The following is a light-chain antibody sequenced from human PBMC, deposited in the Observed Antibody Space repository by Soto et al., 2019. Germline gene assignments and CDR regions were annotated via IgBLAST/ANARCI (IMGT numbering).Light chain of an antibody. Sequence: EIVLTQSPATLSLSPGERATLSCRASQRLSSYLAWYQQKPGQAPRLLIYDASNRATGVPARFSGSGSGTDLPLTISSLEPEDFSVYYWPQRNKWPNTFGQGTKLEIK. V-gene: IGKV3-11*01. CDR2: DAS. CDR3: PQRNKWPNT. CDR1: QRLSSY. J-gene: IGKJ2*01.